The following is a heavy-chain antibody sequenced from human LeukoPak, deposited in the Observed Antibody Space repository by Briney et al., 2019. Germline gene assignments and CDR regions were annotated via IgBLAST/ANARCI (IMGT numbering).Heavy chain of an antibody. V-gene: IGHV4-34*01. CDR2: INHSGST. D-gene: IGHD3-10*01. Sequence: SETLSLTCTVSGGSMSGHWWSWVRQSPGKGLEWIGEINHSGSTNYNPSLKSRVTISVDTSKNQFSLKLSSVTAADTAVYYCARGYYGSGSYYNVLDYFDYWGQGTLVTVSS. CDR3: ARGYYGSGSYYNVLDYFDY. J-gene: IGHJ4*02. CDR1: GGSMSGHW.